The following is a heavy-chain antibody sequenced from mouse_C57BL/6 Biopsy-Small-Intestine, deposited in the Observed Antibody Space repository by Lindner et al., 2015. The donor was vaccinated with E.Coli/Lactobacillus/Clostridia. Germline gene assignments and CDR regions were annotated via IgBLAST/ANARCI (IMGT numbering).Heavy chain of an antibody. V-gene: IGHV1-15*01. Sequence: VQLQESGAELVRPGASVTLSCKASGYTFTDYEMHWVKQTPVHGLEWIGAIDPETGGTAYSQKFKGKAILTADKSSSTAYMELRSLTSVDSAVYYCTKYYDYDWFAYWGQGTLVTVSA. D-gene: IGHD2-4*01. CDR2: IDPETGGT. CDR3: TKYYDYDWFAY. J-gene: IGHJ3*01. CDR1: GYTFTDYE.